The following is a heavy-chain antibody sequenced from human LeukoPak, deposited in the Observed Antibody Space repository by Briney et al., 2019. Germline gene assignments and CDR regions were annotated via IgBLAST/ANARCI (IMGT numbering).Heavy chain of an antibody. V-gene: IGHV1-18*01. CDR3: ARRIIGYYFDY. Sequence: NLQGRVTMTTDTSTSTAYMELRSLRSDDTAVYYCARRIIGYYFDYWGQGTLVTVSS. D-gene: IGHD2-15*01. J-gene: IGHJ4*02.